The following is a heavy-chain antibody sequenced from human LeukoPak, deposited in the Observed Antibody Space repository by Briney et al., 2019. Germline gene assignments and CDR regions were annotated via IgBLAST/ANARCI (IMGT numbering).Heavy chain of an antibody. CDR2: IRGSGCST. CDR1: GFTFSNHG. V-gene: IGHV3-23*01. J-gene: IGHJ3*02. D-gene: IGHD3-9*01. CDR3: AKAGFYDILTDGLDI. Sequence: GGTLRLSCAASGFTFSNHGMSWVRQAPGKGLEWVSGIRGSGCSTDYADAVKGRFTISRDNSKNTLYLQMNSLRVEDTAVYYCAKAGFYDILTDGLDIWGQGTMVIVSS.